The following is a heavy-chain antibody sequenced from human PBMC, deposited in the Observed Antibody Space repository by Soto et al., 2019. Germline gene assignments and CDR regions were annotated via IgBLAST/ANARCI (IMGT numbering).Heavy chain of an antibody. D-gene: IGHD5-18*01. Sequence: GESLTISCTSSGYSFSDYWIGWVCQRPGKGLEWMGVIYPGDSETTYSPSFEGQVIISVDRSRGTAFLEWSSLKASDTAMYYCARPGAPTDTVVYDFWGQGTQVTVSS. V-gene: IGHV5-51*01. CDR3: ARPGAPTDTVVYDF. CDR2: IYPGDSET. CDR1: GYSFSDYW. J-gene: IGHJ4*02.